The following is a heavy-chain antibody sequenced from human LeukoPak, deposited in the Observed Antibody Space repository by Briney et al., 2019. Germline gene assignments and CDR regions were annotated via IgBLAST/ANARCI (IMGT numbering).Heavy chain of an antibody. D-gene: IGHD6-13*01. CDR2: IRQDGSEK. CDR1: GFIFSDYW. J-gene: IGHJ4*01. Sequence: GGSLRLSCAASGFIFSDYWVNWVRQAPGKGLEWVASIRQDGSEKTYVDSVKGRFTISRDNTKNSLYLQMNSLTAEDTAVYYCARDGTAAGLYFDLWGQGTLVTVSS. V-gene: IGHV3-7*01. CDR3: ARDGTAAGLYFDL.